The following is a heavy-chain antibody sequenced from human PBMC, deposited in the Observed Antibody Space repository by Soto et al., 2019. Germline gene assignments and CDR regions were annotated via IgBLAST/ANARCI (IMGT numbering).Heavy chain of an antibody. CDR1: GDSVSSNSAA. Sequence: KQSQTLSLTCAISGDSVSSNSAAWNWIRQSPSRGLEWLGRTYYRSKWYNDYAVSVKSRITINPDTSKNQFSLQLNSVTPEDTAVYYCARDPYSSGWYSEGYYYGMDVWGQGTTVTVSS. CDR3: ARDPYSSGWYSEGYYYGMDV. D-gene: IGHD6-19*01. V-gene: IGHV6-1*01. J-gene: IGHJ6*02. CDR2: TYYRSKWYN.